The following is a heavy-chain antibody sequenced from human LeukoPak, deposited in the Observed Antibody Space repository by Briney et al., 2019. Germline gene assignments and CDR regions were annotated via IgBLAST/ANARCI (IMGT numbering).Heavy chain of an antibody. CDR1: GGSITTYY. CDR3: ASVLEVGATEGDH. Sequence: SETLSLTCTVSGGSITTYYWSWVRQPPGKGLEWIGSIYYSGSPNHNPSLKSRVTMSVDTSRNQFSLRLTSVTAADTAVYYCASVLEVGATEGDHWGLGALVTVSS. D-gene: IGHD1-26*01. J-gene: IGHJ4*02. CDR2: IYYSGSP. V-gene: IGHV4-59*01.